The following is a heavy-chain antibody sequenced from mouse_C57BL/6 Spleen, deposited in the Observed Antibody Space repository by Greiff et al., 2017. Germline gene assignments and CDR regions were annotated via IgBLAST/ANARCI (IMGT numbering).Heavy chain of an antibody. J-gene: IGHJ4*01. D-gene: IGHD2-5*01. CDR3: ARIRYSNPYYAMDY. V-gene: IGHV1-55*01. Sequence: VQLQQPGAELVKPGASVKMSCKASGYTFTSYWITWVKQRPGQGLEWIGDIYPGSGSTNYNGKFKSKATLTVDTSSSTAYMQLSSLTSEDSAVYYCARIRYSNPYYAMDYWGQGTSVTVSS. CDR1: GYTFTSYW. CDR2: IYPGSGST.